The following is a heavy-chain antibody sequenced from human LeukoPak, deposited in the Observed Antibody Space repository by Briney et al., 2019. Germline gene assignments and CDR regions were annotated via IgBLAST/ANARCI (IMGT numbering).Heavy chain of an antibody. V-gene: IGHV4-61*08. CDR2: IYYSGST. D-gene: IGHD3-10*01. J-gene: IGHJ6*02. CDR1: GGSISSGDYY. CDR3: ARYGSGSYSFGMDV. Sequence: SETLSLTCTVSGGSISSGDYYWSWIRQPPGKGLEWIGYIYYSGSTNYNPSLKSRVTISVDTSKNQFSLKLSSVTAADTAVYYCARYGSGSYSFGMDVWGQGTTVTVSS.